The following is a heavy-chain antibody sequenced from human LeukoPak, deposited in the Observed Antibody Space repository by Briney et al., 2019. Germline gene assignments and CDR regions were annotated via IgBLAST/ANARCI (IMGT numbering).Heavy chain of an antibody. CDR1: GFTFSTYG. J-gene: IGHJ5*02. CDR2: IGGSGVST. D-gene: IGHD1-26*01. Sequence: PGGSLRLSCAAAGFTFSTYGMTWVRQAPGKGLEWVSAIGGSGVSTYYADSVKGRFTISRDNAKNSLYLQMNSLRAEDTAVYYCARVSWGPRGSYYNWFDPWGQGTLVTVSS. V-gene: IGHV3-23*01. CDR3: ARVSWGPRGSYYNWFDP.